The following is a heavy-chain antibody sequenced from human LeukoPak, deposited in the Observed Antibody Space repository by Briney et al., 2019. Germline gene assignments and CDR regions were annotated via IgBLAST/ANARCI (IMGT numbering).Heavy chain of an antibody. Sequence: PSETLSLTCTVSGCSISSYYWSWIRQPPGKGLEWIGSIYYSGNTNYNPSLKSRVTISVDTSKNQFSLKLSSVTAADTAVYFCARHISDYGGSPHRAFDIWGQGTMVTVSS. D-gene: IGHD4-23*01. CDR2: IYYSGNT. J-gene: IGHJ3*02. V-gene: IGHV4-59*08. CDR1: GCSISSYY. CDR3: ARHISDYGGSPHRAFDI.